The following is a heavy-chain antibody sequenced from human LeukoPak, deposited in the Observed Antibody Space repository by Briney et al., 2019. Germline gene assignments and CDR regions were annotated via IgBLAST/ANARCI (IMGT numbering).Heavy chain of an antibody. J-gene: IGHJ2*01. CDR2: IWYDGSKK. CDR3: ARDGSTTVVTSYLDV. Sequence: LPGRCLRLSCAASTFTFVTYVTHSVRQAPGKGLGWVAVIWYDGSKKYYAHSVKGRFTISRDNSKNTLYLQMKSMRAEDTGVYYCARDGSTTVVTSYLDVWGRGTLVTVSS. D-gene: IGHD4-23*01. V-gene: IGHV3-33*01. CDR1: TFTFVTYV.